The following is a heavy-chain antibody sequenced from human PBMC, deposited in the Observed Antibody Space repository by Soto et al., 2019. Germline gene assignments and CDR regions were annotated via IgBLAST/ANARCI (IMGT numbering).Heavy chain of an antibody. Sequence: GGSLGLSCAASGFTFSYYWMHWVRQAPGQGLVWVSRIHSDGSSTTYADSVKGRFTISRDNAKNTLYLQMNSLRAEDTAVYYCARGDRGAFELWGQGTMVSVSS. CDR3: ARGDRGAFEL. V-gene: IGHV3-74*01. J-gene: IGHJ3*01. CDR1: GFTFSYYW. CDR2: IHSDGSST. D-gene: IGHD2-21*02.